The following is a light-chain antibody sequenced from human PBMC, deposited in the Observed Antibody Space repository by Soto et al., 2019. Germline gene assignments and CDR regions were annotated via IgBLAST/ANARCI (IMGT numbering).Light chain of an antibody. CDR1: NTDVGGYNY. Sequence: QSALTQPASVSGSPGQSITVSCTGTNTDVGGYNYVSWYQHRPGKAPRLMIYEVRNRLSGVSNRFSGSKSGNTASLTISGLQSEDEADDYCTSYTPTGALVFGSGTQLTVL. J-gene: IGLJ6*01. CDR2: EVR. V-gene: IGLV2-14*01. CDR3: TSYTPTGALV.